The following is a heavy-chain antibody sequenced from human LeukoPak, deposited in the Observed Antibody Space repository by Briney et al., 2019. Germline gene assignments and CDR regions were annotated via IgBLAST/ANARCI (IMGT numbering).Heavy chain of an antibody. CDR2: IIPIFGTA. Sequence: SVKVSCKASGGTFSSYAISWVRQAPGQGIEWMGRIIPIFGTANYAQKYQGRVTITTDESTSTAYMELSSLRSEDTAVYYCAREDHETYYYDSSGYWWYYWGQGTLVTVSS. J-gene: IGHJ4*02. CDR1: GGTFSSYA. CDR3: AREDHETYYYDSSGYWWYY. D-gene: IGHD3-22*01. V-gene: IGHV1-69*05.